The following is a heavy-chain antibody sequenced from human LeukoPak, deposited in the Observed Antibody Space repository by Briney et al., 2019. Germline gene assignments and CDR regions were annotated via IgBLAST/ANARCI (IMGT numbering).Heavy chain of an antibody. Sequence: ASVKVSCKASGGTFSSYAISWVRQAPGQGLEWMGGIIPIFGTANYAHKFQGRVTITADESTSTAYLQLSSLRSEDTAVYYCAKQILSTNYYYYGMDVWGQGTTVTVSS. V-gene: IGHV1-69*13. CDR1: GGTFSSYA. CDR3: AKQILSTNYYYYGMDV. CDR2: IIPIFGTA. J-gene: IGHJ6*02. D-gene: IGHD2-15*01.